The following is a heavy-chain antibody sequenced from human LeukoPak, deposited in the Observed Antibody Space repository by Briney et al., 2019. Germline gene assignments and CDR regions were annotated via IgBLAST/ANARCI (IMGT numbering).Heavy chain of an antibody. J-gene: IGHJ4*02. V-gene: IGHV3-74*01. CDR3: ASFGIGWSNSY. D-gene: IGHD6-19*01. CDR2: ISDDGRTT. Sequence: GGSLRLSCAVSGFTFSSHWMHWVRQAPGKGLVWVSRISDDGRTTIYADSVRGRFAISRDNAKNTLFLQLNSLRAEDTAVYYCASFGIGWSNSYWGQGTLVTVSS. CDR1: GFTFSSHW.